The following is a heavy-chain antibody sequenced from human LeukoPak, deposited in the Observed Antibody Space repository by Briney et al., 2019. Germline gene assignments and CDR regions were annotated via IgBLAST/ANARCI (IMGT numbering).Heavy chain of an antibody. D-gene: IGHD1-26*01. CDR3: VKDNSVGSYYNYYYMDV. J-gene: IGHJ6*03. Sequence: GRSLRLSCAASGFTFDDYAMHWVRQAPGKGLEWVSGISWNSGSIGYADSVKGRFTISRDNAKNSLYLQMNSLRAEDTALYYCVKDNSVGSYYNYYYMDVWGKGTTVTVSS. CDR1: GFTFDDYA. CDR2: ISWNSGSI. V-gene: IGHV3-9*01.